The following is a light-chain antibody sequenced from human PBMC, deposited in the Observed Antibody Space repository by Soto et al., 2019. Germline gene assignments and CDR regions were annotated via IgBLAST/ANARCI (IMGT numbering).Light chain of an antibody. J-gene: IGKJ4*01. CDR1: QSVSTN. CDR2: GAS. CDR3: QQYDIASG. V-gene: IGKV3-15*01. Sequence: EIVMTQSPVTLSVSPGERATLSCRASQSVSTNLAWYQQKPGQAPRLLIYGASTRVTGIPARFSGSGSGTEFTLTISSLQSEDFAVYYCQQYDIASGFGGGTRV.